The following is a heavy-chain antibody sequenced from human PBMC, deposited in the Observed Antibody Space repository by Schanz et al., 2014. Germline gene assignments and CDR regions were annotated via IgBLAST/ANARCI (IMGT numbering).Heavy chain of an antibody. Sequence: QVLLVQSGAEVKQPGASVKVSCKASGYTFTGYYIHWVRQAPGQGFEWMGWINPLSGATDYAPTIQGRVSMTRDTSISTADMEVTRRVSSDTAVYYCSRRGPNCSNNSCYHGWFDPWGQGTLVTVSS. D-gene: IGHD4-4*01. CDR2: INPLSGAT. CDR1: GYTFTGYY. CDR3: SRRGPNCSNNSCYHGWFDP. J-gene: IGHJ5*02. V-gene: IGHV1-2*02.